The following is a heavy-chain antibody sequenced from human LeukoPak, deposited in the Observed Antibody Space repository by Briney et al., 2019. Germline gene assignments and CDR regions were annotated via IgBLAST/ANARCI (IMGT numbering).Heavy chain of an antibody. CDR3: ARDQTGDAPYGMDV. D-gene: IGHD7-27*01. V-gene: IGHV4-39*07. J-gene: IGHJ6*02. CDR1: GGSISSSSYY. Sequence: SETLSLTCTVSGGSISSSSYYWGWIRQPPGKGLEWIGSIYYSGSTYYNPSLKSRVTISVDTSKNQFSLKLSSVTAADTAVYYCARDQTGDAPYGMDVWGQGTTVTVSS. CDR2: IYYSGST.